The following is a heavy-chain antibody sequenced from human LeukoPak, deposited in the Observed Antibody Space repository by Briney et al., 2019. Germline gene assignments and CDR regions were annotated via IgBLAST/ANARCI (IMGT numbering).Heavy chain of an antibody. V-gene: IGHV1-46*01. J-gene: IGHJ5*02. D-gene: IGHD6-19*01. CDR2: INPSGGSA. CDR1: GYTFTRYY. CDR3: ARASSSPQDNWFDP. Sequence: ASVKVSCKASGYTFTRYYMHWVRQAPGQGLEWMGIINPSGGSARYAQKFQGRVTMTRDTSTSTVYMEVSSLRSDDTAVYYCARASSSPQDNWFDPWGQGTLVTVSS.